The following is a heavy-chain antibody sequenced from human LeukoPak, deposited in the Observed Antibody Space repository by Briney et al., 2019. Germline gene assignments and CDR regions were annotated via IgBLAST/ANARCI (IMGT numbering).Heavy chain of an antibody. V-gene: IGHV4-59*12. Sequence: SETLSLTCTVSGGSISSYYWSWIRQPPGKGLEWIGYIYYSGSTNYNPSLKSRVTISVDTSKNQFSLKLGSVTAADTAVYYCARDAGREYSGSYFGYWGQGTLVTVSS. CDR1: GGSISSYY. CDR2: IYYSGST. J-gene: IGHJ4*02. CDR3: ARDAGREYSGSYFGY. D-gene: IGHD1-26*01.